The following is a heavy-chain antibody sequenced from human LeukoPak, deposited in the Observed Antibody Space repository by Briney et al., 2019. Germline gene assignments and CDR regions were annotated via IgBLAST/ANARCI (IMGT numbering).Heavy chain of an antibody. CDR1: GYSFTTYW. J-gene: IGHJ4*02. CDR2: IYPGDSDT. Sequence: GESLKISCEASGYSFTTYWTAWVRQMPGKGLEWMGIIYPGDSDTRYSPSFQGQVTISADRSISTAYLQWSSLKASDTAIYYCARPRGNILTGYLSPDFDYWGQGTLVTVSS. D-gene: IGHD3-9*01. CDR3: ARPRGNILTGYLSPDFDY. V-gene: IGHV5-51*01.